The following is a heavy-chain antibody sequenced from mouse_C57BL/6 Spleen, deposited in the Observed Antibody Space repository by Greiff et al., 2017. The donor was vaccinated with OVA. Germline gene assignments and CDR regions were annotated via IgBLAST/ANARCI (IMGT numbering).Heavy chain of an antibody. CDR2: IWTGGGT. D-gene: IGHD2-4*01. CDR3: ARYLYYDYDGSFYAMDY. CDR1: GFSLTSYA. V-gene: IGHV2-9-1*01. Sequence: QVQLKESGPGLVAPSQSLSITCTVSGFSLTSYAISWVRQPPGKGLEWLGVIWTGGGTNYNSALKSRLSISKDNSKSQVFVKMNSLQTDDTARYYCARYLYYDYDGSFYAMDYWGQGTSVTVSS. J-gene: IGHJ4*01.